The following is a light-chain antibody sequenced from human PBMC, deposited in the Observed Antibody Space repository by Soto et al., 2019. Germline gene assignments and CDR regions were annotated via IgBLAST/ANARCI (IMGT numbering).Light chain of an antibody. Sequence: EIVLTQSPGTMSLSPGERATLSCRASQSVSSTSLAWYQQKPGQAPRLLIYGASSRATGNPDRVSGSASGTDFTLTINRLEPEDFEIYYCQQYGASRAFGQGTKLEIK. CDR1: QSVSSTS. V-gene: IGKV3-20*01. J-gene: IGKJ2*01. CDR2: GAS. CDR3: QQYGASRA.